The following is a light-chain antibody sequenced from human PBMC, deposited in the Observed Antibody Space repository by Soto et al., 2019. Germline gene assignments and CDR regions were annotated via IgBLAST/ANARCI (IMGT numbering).Light chain of an antibody. J-gene: IGKJ1*01. CDR3: QQSYSTPQT. CDR1: QSISSW. V-gene: IGKV1-39*01. CDR2: DAS. Sequence: GDRVTITCRASQSISSWLAWYQQKPGKAPKLLIYDASSLQSGVPSRFSASGSGTNFTLTISSLQPEDFATYYCQQSYSTPQTFGQGTKVDIK.